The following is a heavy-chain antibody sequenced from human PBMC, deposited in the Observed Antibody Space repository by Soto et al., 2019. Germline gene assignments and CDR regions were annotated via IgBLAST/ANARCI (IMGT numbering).Heavy chain of an antibody. J-gene: IGHJ4*02. Sequence: QLQESGPGLVKPSETLSLTCTVSGDSISSSNYHWGWIRQPPGKGLEWIGSVYYSGRTYYNPSLKSRVTISIDASKNQFSLTLNSVTATDTAVYYCARHRGPTGPNYWGQGTLVTVSS. CDR3: ARHRGPTGPNY. V-gene: IGHV4-39*01. CDR1: GDSISSSNYH. D-gene: IGHD3-10*01. CDR2: VYYSGRT.